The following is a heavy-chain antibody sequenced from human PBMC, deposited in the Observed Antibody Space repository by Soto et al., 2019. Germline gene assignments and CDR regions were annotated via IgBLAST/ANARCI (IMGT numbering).Heavy chain of an antibody. D-gene: IGHD3-3*01. V-gene: IGHV4-4*02. J-gene: IGHJ6*02. CDR3: ARDLLRPYYDFWSGYPNYYYGMDV. CDR2: IYHSGST. Sequence: SETLSLTCAVSGGSISSSNWWSWVRQPPGKGLEWIGEIYHSGSTNYNPSLKSRVTISVDKSKNQFSLKLSSVTAADTAVYYCARDLLRPYYDFWSGYPNYYYGMDVWGQGTTVTVS. CDR1: GGSISSSNW.